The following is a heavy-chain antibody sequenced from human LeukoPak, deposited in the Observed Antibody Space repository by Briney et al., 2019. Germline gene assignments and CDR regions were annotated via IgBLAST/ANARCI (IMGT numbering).Heavy chain of an antibody. CDR1: GASLSTSSYY. D-gene: IGHD2-8*02. V-gene: IGHV4-39*01. J-gene: IGHJ5*02. Sequence: PSETLSLTCIVSGASLSTSSYYWAWIRQPPGKGLEYIGSVYYTGSTFYNPPLKSRVTISVDTSKNQFSLKLSSVTAADTAVYYCARPRGYCSAGVCYFHPWGQGTLVTVSS. CDR2: VYYTGST. CDR3: ARPRGYCSAGVCYFHP.